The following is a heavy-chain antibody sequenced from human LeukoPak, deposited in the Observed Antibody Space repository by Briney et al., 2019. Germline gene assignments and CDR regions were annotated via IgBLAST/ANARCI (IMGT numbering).Heavy chain of an antibody. J-gene: IGHJ3*02. CDR2: INHSGST. V-gene: IGHV4-34*01. CDR1: GGSFSGYY. CDR3: ARPYSYNVFDAFDI. Sequence: SETLSLTCAVYGGSFSGYYWSWIRQPPGKGQEWIGEINHSGSTNYNPSLKSRVTISVDTSKNQFSLKLSSVTAADTAVYYCARPYSYNVFDAFDIWGQGTMVTVSS. D-gene: IGHD2-21*01.